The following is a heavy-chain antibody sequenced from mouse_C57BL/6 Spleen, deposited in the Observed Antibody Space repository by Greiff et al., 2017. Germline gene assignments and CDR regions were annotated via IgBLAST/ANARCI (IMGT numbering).Heavy chain of an antibody. V-gene: IGHV6-3*01. CDR1: GFTFSNYW. J-gene: IGHJ3*01. CDR3: TTGTAWFAY. CDR2: IRLKSDNYAT. D-gene: IGHD3-3*01. Sequence: EVKLMESGGGLVQPGGSMKLSCVASGFTFSNYWMNWVRQSPEKGLEWVAQIRLKSDNYATHYAESVKGRFTISRDDPKSSVYLQMNNLRAEDTGIYYCTTGTAWFAYWGQGTLVTVSA.